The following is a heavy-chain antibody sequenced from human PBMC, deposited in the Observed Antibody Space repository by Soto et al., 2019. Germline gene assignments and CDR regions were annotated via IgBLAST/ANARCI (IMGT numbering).Heavy chain of an antibody. CDR2: IIPILGIA. V-gene: IGHV1-69*02. Sequence: QVQLVQSGAEVKKPGSSVKVSCKASGGTFSSYTISWVRQAPGQGLEWMGRIIPILGIANYAQKFQGRVTINADKSTSTAYMELSSLRSEDTAVYYCATTYCSGGSCANWFDPWGQGTLVTVSS. CDR1: GGTFSSYT. CDR3: ATTYCSGGSCANWFDP. D-gene: IGHD2-15*01. J-gene: IGHJ5*02.